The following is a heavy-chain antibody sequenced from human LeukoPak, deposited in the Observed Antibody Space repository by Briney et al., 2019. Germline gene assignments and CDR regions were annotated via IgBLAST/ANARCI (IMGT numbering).Heavy chain of an antibody. Sequence: PGGSLRLSCTASGFTFGDYAMSWVRQAPGKGLEWVSYSSSGGSVIYYADSVKGRFTISRDNAKNSVYLQMNSLRAEDTAVYYCATTRYSSASYSVYWGQGTLVTVSS. CDR1: GFTFGDYA. CDR3: ATTRYSSASYSVY. D-gene: IGHD6-19*01. J-gene: IGHJ4*02. CDR2: SSSGGSVI. V-gene: IGHV3-11*04.